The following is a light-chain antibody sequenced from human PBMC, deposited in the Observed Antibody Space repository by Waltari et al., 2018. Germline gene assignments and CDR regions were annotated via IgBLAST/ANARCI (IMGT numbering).Light chain of an antibody. V-gene: IGLV2-14*03. CDR2: DVS. CDR3: SSYSTSSTPYV. Sequence: QSALTQPASVSGSPGQSITISCTGTSSDVGGYNYVSWYQQHPGKAPKLMIYDVSSRPAGVSNRFFGSKAGNTASLTSSGLQGEDEAVYFCSSYSTSSTPYVLGTGTKVTVL. CDR1: SSDVGGYNY. J-gene: IGLJ1*01.